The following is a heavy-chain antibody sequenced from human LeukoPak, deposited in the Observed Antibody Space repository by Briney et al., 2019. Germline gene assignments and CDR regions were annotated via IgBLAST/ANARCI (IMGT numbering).Heavy chain of an antibody. D-gene: IGHD3-10*01. V-gene: IGHV4-59*01. J-gene: IGHJ3*02. CDR2: IYYSGST. Sequence: SETLSLTCTVSGGSISSYYWSWIRQPPGKGLEWIGYIYYSGSTNYNPSLKSRVTISVDTSKNQFSLRLSSVTAADTAVYFCAGGFTVRGGAFDIWGQGTMVTVSS. CDR1: GGSISSYY. CDR3: AGGFTVRGGAFDI.